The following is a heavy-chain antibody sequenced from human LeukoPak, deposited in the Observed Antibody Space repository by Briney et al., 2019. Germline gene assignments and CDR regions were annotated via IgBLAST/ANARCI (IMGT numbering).Heavy chain of an antibody. CDR1: GFTFSSFS. CDR3: AKDHSKIQPFDY. V-gene: IGHV3-30-3*01. Sequence: GRSLRLSCAASGFTFSSFSMHWVRQAPGKGLEGVALISYDGTNKYYADSVKGRFTISRDNSKNTLYLQVNSLRTEDTAVYYCAKDHSKIQPFDYWGQGTLVTVSS. J-gene: IGHJ4*02. CDR2: ISYDGTNK. D-gene: IGHD5-18*01.